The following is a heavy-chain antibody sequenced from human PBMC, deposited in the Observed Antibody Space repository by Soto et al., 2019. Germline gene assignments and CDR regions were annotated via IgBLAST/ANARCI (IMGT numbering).Heavy chain of an antibody. CDR2: IYHSGST. Sequence: QLQLHESGTGQVKLSQTLCLTCAVSGGSISSGGYSWSWIRQPPGKGLEWIGYIYHSGSTYYNPSLKSRVTISVDRSKNQLSLKLSSVTAADTAVYYCARARYYASVSRTSYYFDYWGQGTLVTVSS. J-gene: IGHJ4*02. V-gene: IGHV4-30-2*01. CDR3: ARARYYASVSRTSYYFDY. CDR1: GGSISSGGYS. D-gene: IGHD3-10*01.